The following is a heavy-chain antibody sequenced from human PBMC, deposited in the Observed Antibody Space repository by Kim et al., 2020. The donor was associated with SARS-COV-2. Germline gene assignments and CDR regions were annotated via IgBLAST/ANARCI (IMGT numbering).Heavy chain of an antibody. J-gene: IGHJ6*02. D-gene: IGHD3-10*01. V-gene: IGHV3-23*01. CDR1: GFTFSDYA. CDR2: VSGSGGNT. CDR3: AKDGPGRKTVNRYYHYYAMDV. Sequence: GGSLRLSCTASGFTFSDYAMSWVRQVPGKGLEWVSVVSGSGGNTYYADSVKGRFTVSRDNSKNTLFLQMSSLRPEDTAVYYCAKDGPGRKTVNRYYHYYAMDVWGQGTTVSVS.